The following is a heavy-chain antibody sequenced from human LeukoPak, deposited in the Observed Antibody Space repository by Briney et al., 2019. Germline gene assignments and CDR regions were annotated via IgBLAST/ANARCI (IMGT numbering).Heavy chain of an antibody. D-gene: IGHD1-14*01. Sequence: GESLKISCQASGYSLNTFMIAWVRQTPGRGLEWMGLVYPTDSETRYSPSFQGQVTISADKSTSSAYLQWDSLKASDTAIYYCVRHNTGADYWGQGTLVTVSS. CDR1: GYSLNTFM. CDR2: VYPTDSET. V-gene: IGHV5-51*01. CDR3: VRHNTGADY. J-gene: IGHJ4*02.